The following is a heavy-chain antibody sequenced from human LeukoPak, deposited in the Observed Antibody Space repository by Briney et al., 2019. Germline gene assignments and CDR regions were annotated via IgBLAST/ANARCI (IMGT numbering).Heavy chain of an antibody. Sequence: GVSLRLSCAASGFTFRSYAMSWVRQAPGKGLEWVSAISGGGGSTHYADSVKGRFTISRDNSKNTLYLQMSSLRAGDTAVYYCAKSSYYDSSGYYREYYFDYWGQGTLVTVSS. CDR1: GFTFRSYA. CDR3: AKSSYYDSSGYYREYYFDY. D-gene: IGHD3-22*01. V-gene: IGHV3-23*01. J-gene: IGHJ4*02. CDR2: ISGGGGST.